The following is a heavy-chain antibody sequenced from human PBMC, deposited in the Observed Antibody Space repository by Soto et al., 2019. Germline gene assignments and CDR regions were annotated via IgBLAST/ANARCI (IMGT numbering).Heavy chain of an antibody. D-gene: IGHD5-18*01. CDR1: GGTFSSYA. CDR3: ASLEWVPTAMVNYYYYGMDV. Sequence: ASVKVSCKASGGTFSSYAISWVRQAPGQGLEWMGGIIAIFGTANYAQKFQGRVTITADKSTSTAYMELSSLRSEDTAVYYCASLEWVPTAMVNYYYYGMDVWGQGTTVTVSS. V-gene: IGHV1-69*06. J-gene: IGHJ6*02. CDR2: IIAIFGTA.